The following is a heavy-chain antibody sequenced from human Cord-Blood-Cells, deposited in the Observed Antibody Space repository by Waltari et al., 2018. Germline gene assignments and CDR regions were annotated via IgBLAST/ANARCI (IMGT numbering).Heavy chain of an antibody. CDR2: INPNSGGT. Sequence: QVQLVQSVAEVKKPGASVKVSCKASGYTFTGYYMHWVRQAPGQGLEWMGRINPNSGGTNYAQKFQGRVTMTRDTSISTAYMELSRLRSDDTAVYYCARDPAKYCSGGSCYGWFDPWGQGTLVTVSS. V-gene: IGHV1-2*06. J-gene: IGHJ5*02. CDR1: GYTFTGYY. D-gene: IGHD2-15*01. CDR3: ARDPAKYCSGGSCYGWFDP.